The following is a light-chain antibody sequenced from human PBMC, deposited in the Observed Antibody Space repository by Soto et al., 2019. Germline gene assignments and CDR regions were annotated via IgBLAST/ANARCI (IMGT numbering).Light chain of an antibody. CDR2: DAS. CDR3: QQRSNWPPIT. V-gene: IGKV3-11*01. CDR1: QSVSSY. J-gene: IGKJ5*01. Sequence: EIVLTQSPATLSLSPGERATLSCRASQSVSSYLAWYQQKPGQAPRLLIYDASNRATGIPARFSGSGSGTDFTLTISNLEPEDFAVYYCQQRSNWPPITFGQGTRREIK.